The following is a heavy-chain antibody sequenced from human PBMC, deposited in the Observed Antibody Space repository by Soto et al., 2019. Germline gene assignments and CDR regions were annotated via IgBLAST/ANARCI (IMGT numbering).Heavy chain of an antibody. V-gene: IGHV4-4*02. Sequence: KPSETLSLTCAVSGGSISSSNWWSWVRQPPGKGLEWIWEIYHSGSTNYNPSLKSRVTISVDKPKNQFSLKLSSVTATDTAVYYCARETAVALPPGTFDYWGQGTLVTVSS. CDR2: IYHSGST. D-gene: IGHD6-19*01. CDR1: GGSISSSNW. J-gene: IGHJ4*02. CDR3: ARETAVALPPGTFDY.